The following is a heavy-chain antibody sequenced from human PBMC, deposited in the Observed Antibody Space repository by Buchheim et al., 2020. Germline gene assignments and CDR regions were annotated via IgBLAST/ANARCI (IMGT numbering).Heavy chain of an antibody. J-gene: IGHJ5*02. CDR1: GCTFSSYA. CDR2: IIPLIGTT. Sequence: QVQLVQSGAEVKKPGSSVKVSCKASGCTFSSYAISWVRQAPGQGLEWMGRIIPLIGTTNYAPTFQGRVTITADTSENIAYMEFSSLRSEDTAVYYCALGISGTHFYNGSDPWGQGT. CDR3: ALGISGTHFYNGSDP. D-gene: IGHD3-10*01. V-gene: IGHV1-69*04.